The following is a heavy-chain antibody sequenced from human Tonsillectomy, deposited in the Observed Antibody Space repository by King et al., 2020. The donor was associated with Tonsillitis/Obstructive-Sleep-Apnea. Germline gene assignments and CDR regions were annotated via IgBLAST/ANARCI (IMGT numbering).Heavy chain of an antibody. Sequence: VQLVESGGGLVQPGGSLRLSCAASGFTFRNYAMSWVRQAPGKGLEWVSTISGSGGSTYYADSVKGRFTISRDNSKKTLYVEMNSLRAEDTAVYYCAKSTQDSTTYSDYWGQGTLVTVSS. V-gene: IGHV3-23*04. CDR2: ISGSGGST. J-gene: IGHJ4*02. CDR3: AKSTQDSTTYSDY. CDR1: GFTFRNYA. D-gene: IGHD2/OR15-2a*01.